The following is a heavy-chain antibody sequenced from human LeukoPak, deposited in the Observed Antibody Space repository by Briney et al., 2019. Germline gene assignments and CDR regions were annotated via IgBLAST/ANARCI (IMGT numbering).Heavy chain of an antibody. D-gene: IGHD2-15*01. CDR1: GFTFSNLW. CDR2: INEDGSAK. Sequence: GGSLRLSCAASGFTFSNLWMSWVRQAPGKGLEWVANINEDGSAKTHVDSVKGRFTISRDNAKNSLYLQMNSLRAEDTAVYYCALSETGDGRGYDAFDIWGQGTMVTVSS. V-gene: IGHV3-7*02. J-gene: IGHJ3*02. CDR3: ALSETGDGRGYDAFDI.